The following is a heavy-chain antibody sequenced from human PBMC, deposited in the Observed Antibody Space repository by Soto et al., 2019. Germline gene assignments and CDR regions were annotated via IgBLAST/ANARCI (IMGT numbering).Heavy chain of an antibody. J-gene: IGHJ4*02. CDR1: GFTFSSYS. V-gene: IGHV3-21*01. CDR3: ARGLRYSYDPTDPHFDY. D-gene: IGHD5-18*01. Sequence: GGSLRLSCAVSGFTFSSYSMNWVRQSPGKGLEWVSCISSSSGDIYCAGSVKGRFTISRDNAKNSLYLQMNGLRVEDTAVYYCARGLRYSYDPTDPHFDYWGQGTLVTVSS. CDR2: ISSSSGDI.